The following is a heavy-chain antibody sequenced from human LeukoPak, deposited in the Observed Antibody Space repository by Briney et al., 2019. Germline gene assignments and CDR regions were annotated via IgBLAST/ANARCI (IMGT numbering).Heavy chain of an antibody. V-gene: IGHV3-66*01. CDR2: IYSGGST. CDR1: GFTVSSNY. Sequence: GGPLRLSCAASGFTVSSNYMSWVRQAPGKGLEWVSVIYSGGSTYYADSVKGRFTISRDNSKNTLYLQMNSLRAEDTAVYYCARVRYYDSSGYLNWGQGTLVTVSS. CDR3: ARVRYYDSSGYLN. D-gene: IGHD3-22*01. J-gene: IGHJ4*02.